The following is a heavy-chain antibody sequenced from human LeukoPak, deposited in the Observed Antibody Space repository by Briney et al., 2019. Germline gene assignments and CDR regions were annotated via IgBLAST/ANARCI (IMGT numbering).Heavy chain of an antibody. V-gene: IGHV3-30*03. CDR3: ARVFLDTAMVTGAFDI. CDR2: ISYDGSNK. D-gene: IGHD5-18*01. CDR1: GFTFSSYG. J-gene: IGHJ3*02. Sequence: GRSLRLSCAASGFTFSSYGMHWVRQAPGKGLEWVAVISYDGSNKYYADSVKGRFTISRDNSKNTLYLQMNSLRAEDTAVYYCARVFLDTAMVTGAFDIWGRGTMVTVSS.